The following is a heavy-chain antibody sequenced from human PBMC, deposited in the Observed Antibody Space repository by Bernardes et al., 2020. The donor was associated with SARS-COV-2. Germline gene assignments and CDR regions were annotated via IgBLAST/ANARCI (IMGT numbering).Heavy chain of an antibody. Sequence: VTVSRTVAVYTPTAFFMHLGRDATLQGREWMGGLYPEDGETIYAQKFQGRVTMTEDTSTDTAYMELSSLRSEDTAVYDCATAPVLRRGWFDPWGQGTLVTVSS. CDR1: VYTPTAFF. CDR2: LYPEDGET. J-gene: IGHJ5*02. CDR3: ATAPVLRRGWFDP. V-gene: IGHV1-24*01.